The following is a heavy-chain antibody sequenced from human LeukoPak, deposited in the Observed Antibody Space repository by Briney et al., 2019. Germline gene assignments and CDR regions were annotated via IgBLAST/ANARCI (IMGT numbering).Heavy chain of an antibody. CDR1: GFTFSSYE. V-gene: IGHV3-48*03. J-gene: IGHJ5*02. D-gene: IGHD2-8*02. Sequence: GGSLRLSCAASGFTFSSYEVNWVRQAPGKGLEWVSYISSSGSTIYYADSVKGRFTISRDNAKNSLYLQMNSLRAEDTAVYYCARDTGGRGWFDPWGQGTLVTVSS. CDR2: ISSSGSTI. CDR3: ARDTGGRGWFDP.